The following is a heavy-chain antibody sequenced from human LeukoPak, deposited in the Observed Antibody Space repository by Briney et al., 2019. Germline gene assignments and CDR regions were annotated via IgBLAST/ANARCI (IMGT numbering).Heavy chain of an antibody. D-gene: IGHD1-26*01. CDR2: IYTSGST. CDR3: ARQVSEGAATFDY. J-gene: IGHJ4*02. Sequence: SETLSLTCTVSGGSISSGSYYWSWIRQPAGKGLEWIGRIYTSGSTNYNPSLKSRVTISVDTSKNQFSLKLSSVTAADTAVYYCARQVSEGAATFDYWGQGTLVTVSS. V-gene: IGHV4-61*02. CDR1: GGSISSGSYY.